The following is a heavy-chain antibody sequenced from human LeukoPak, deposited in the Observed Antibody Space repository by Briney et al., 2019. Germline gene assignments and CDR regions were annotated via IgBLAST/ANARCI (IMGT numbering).Heavy chain of an antibody. V-gene: IGHV1-2*02. CDR2: INPNSGGT. CDR1: GYTFNGYY. Sequence: GASVKFSCKASGYTFNGYYMHWVRQAPGQGLEWMGWINPNSGGTNYAQKFQGRVTMTRDTSISTAYMELSRLRSDDTAVYYCARDMIVVVIGAGAFDIWGQGTMVTVSS. J-gene: IGHJ3*02. CDR3: ARDMIVVVIGAGAFDI. D-gene: IGHD3-22*01.